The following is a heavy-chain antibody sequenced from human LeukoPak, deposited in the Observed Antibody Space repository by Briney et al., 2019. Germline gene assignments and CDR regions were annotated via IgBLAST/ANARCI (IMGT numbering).Heavy chain of an antibody. J-gene: IGHJ5*02. D-gene: IGHD3-10*01. CDR3: AREWRVTMVRGVISNWFDP. V-gene: IGHV4-34*11. CDR1: GGSFSGYY. CDR2: IYYSGST. Sequence: SETLSLTCAVYGGSFSGYYWSWIRQPPGKGLEWIGSIYYSGSTNYNPSLKSRVTISVDTSKNQFSLKLSSVTAADTAVYYCAREWRVTMVRGVISNWFDPWGQGTLVTVSS.